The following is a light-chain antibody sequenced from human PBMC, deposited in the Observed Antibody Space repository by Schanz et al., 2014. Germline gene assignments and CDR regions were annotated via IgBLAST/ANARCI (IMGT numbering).Light chain of an antibody. CDR2: WAS. CDR1: QSVLYSSNNKNY. CDR3: QQSYATPVT. Sequence: DIVMTQSPDSLAVSLGERATINCKSSQSVLYSSNNKNYLAWYQQKPGQPPKLLIYWASTRESGVPDRFSGSGSGTDFTLTISSLQAEDVAVYYCQQSYATPVTFGGGTKVEVK. V-gene: IGKV4-1*01. J-gene: IGKJ4*01.